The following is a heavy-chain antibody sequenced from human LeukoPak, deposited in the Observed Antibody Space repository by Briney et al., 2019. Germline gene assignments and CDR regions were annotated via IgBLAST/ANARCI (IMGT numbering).Heavy chain of an antibody. CDR2: IDPNSGGP. Sequence: ASVKVSCKASGYTFTDYYIHAVRQAPEQGVEWMTYIDPNSGGPNHAQRCQGRVTMTTDTSISTAYIEKDWLTSDGTAWDYCGRDGVAGSSDAFDRWGEGTMVSDCS. D-gene: IGHD6-19*01. CDR1: GYTFTDYY. V-gene: IGHV1-2*02. CDR3: GRDGVAGSSDAFDR. J-gene: IGHJ3*01.